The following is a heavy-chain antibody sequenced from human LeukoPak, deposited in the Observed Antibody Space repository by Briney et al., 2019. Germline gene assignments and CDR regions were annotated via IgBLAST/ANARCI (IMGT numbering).Heavy chain of an antibody. Sequence: GGSLRLSCAASGFTFSSYAMHWVRQAPGKGLGWVSRIKTDGSSTAYADSVKGRFTISRDNAKNTLYLQMNSLRAEDTAVYYCARFRLSGEGEYYFDYWGQGTLVTVSS. D-gene: IGHD7-27*01. CDR1: GFTFSSYA. J-gene: IGHJ4*02. CDR2: IKTDGSST. CDR3: ARFRLSGEGEYYFDY. V-gene: IGHV3-74*01.